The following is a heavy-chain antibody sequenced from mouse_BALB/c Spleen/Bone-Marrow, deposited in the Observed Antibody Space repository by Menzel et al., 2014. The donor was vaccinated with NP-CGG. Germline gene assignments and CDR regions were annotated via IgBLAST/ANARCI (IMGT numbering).Heavy chain of an antibody. J-gene: IGHJ2*01. Sequence: VQRVESGAELVRPGTSVKVSCKASGYALTNYLIEWVKQRPGQGLEWIGVINPGSGGTNYNEKFKGKATLTADKSSSTAYMQLSCLTSDDSAVYFCARGDYRSYYFDYWGQGTTLTVSS. CDR2: INPGSGGT. V-gene: IGHV1-54*01. CDR1: GYALTNYL. D-gene: IGHD2-14*01. CDR3: ARGDYRSYYFDY.